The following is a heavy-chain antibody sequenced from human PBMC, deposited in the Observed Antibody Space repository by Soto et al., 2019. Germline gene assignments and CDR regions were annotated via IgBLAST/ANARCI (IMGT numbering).Heavy chain of an antibody. V-gene: IGHV4-59*12. CDR2: IYYSGST. CDR3: ARAYCSGGSCYARYNWFDP. D-gene: IGHD2-15*01. Sequence: SETLSLTCTVSGGSISRYYWSWIRQPPGKGLEWIGYIYYSGSTNYNPSLKSRVTISVDTSKNQFSLKLSSVTAADTAVYYCARAYCSGGSCYARYNWFDPWGQGILVTVSS. J-gene: IGHJ5*02. CDR1: GGSISRYY.